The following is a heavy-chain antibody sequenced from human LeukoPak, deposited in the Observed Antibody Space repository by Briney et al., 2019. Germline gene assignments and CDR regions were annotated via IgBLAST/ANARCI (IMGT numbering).Heavy chain of an antibody. J-gene: IGHJ6*02. CDR2: ISSSSSYI. CDR3: ARGRYYGMDV. CDR1: GFTFSSYC. V-gene: IGHV3-21*01. Sequence: GGSLRLSCAASGFTFSSYCMNWVRQPLGKGLEWVSSISSSSSYIYYAASVNGRFTISRDNAKNSLYMQMNSLRAEDTAVYYCARGRYYGMDVWGQGTTVTVSS.